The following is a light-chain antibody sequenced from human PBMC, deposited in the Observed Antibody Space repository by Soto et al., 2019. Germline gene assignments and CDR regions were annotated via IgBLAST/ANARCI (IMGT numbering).Light chain of an antibody. Sequence: QSALTQPASVSGSPGQSITISCTGTSSDVGTYNYVSWYQQHPGKAPKLMIYDVSSRPSGVSNRFSASKSGNTASLTISGLQAEDEADYYCSSYTSSSTLYVFGTGTKLTVL. J-gene: IGLJ1*01. CDR1: SSDVGTYNY. V-gene: IGLV2-14*01. CDR2: DVS. CDR3: SSYTSSSTLYV.